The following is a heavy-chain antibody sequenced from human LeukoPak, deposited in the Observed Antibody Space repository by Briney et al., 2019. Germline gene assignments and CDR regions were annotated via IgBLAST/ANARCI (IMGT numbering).Heavy chain of an antibody. CDR1: GFTFSSYG. CDR2: IRYDGSNK. J-gene: IGHJ4*02. Sequence: GGSLRLPCAASGFTFSSYGIHWVRQAPGKGLEWVAFIRYDGSNKYYADSVKGRFTISRDYSKNTLYLQMNGLRADDTAVYYCAKDLRSAYTYGQDFDYWGQGTLVTVSS. D-gene: IGHD5-18*01. CDR3: AKDLRSAYTYGQDFDY. V-gene: IGHV3-30*02.